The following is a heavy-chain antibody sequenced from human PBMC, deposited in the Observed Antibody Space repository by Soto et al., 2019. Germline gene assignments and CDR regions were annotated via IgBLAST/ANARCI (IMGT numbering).Heavy chain of an antibody. J-gene: IGHJ4*02. CDR1: GASISGSY. CDR2: VYYTGST. Sequence: ESLSLSCGRYGASISGSYWSGIRQSPGKGLEWLGYVYYTGSTNYSPSLRSRVSISVDTSKNEFSLRLSSVTAADTAVYFCARSVAVPGAHIDYWGQGTPVTVYS. CDR3: ARSVAVPGAHIDY. D-gene: IGHD6-19*01. V-gene: IGHV4-59*01.